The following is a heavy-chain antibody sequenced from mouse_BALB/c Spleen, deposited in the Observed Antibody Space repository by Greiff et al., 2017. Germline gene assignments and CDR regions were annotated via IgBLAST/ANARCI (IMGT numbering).Heavy chain of an antibody. V-gene: IGHV7-3*02. D-gene: IGHD1-1*01. CDR1: GFTFTDYY. Sequence: EVQLVESGGGLVQPGGSLRLSCATSGFTFTDYYMSWVRQPPGKALEWLGFIRNKANGYTTEYSASVKGRFTISRDNSQSILYLQMNTLRAEDSATYYCARDNPLRGSSFAMDYWGQGTSVTVSS. CDR2: IRNKANGYTT. CDR3: ARDNPLRGSSFAMDY. J-gene: IGHJ4*01.